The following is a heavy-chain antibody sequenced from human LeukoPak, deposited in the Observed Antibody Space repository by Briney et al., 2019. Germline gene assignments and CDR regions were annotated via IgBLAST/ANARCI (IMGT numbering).Heavy chain of an antibody. V-gene: IGHV3-21*01. CDR2: ITSSSSYT. Sequence: PGGSLRLSCAASGFTFNSYHMNWVRQAPGKGLEWVSSITSSSSYTYYAESVKGRFTIFRDNAENSLYLQMNSLRAEDTAVYYCARDPYFGELSPHVYYWYMDVWGKGTTVTISS. CDR3: ARDPYFGELSPHVYYWYMDV. CDR1: GFTFNSYH. D-gene: IGHD3-10*01. J-gene: IGHJ6*03.